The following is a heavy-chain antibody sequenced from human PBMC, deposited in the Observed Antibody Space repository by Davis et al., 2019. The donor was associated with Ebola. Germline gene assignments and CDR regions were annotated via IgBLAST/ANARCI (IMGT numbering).Heavy chain of an antibody. Sequence: GESQKISCAASGFTVSSNHMSWVRQAPGKGLEWVSVIYDQSTAYADSVRGRFIISRDKSNNTLYLEMNSLRVDDTAVYYCATTQWLREFDNWGQGTLVTVSS. CDR1: GFTVSSNH. J-gene: IGHJ4*02. CDR2: IYDQST. D-gene: IGHD6-19*01. V-gene: IGHV3-53*05. CDR3: ATTQWLREFDN.